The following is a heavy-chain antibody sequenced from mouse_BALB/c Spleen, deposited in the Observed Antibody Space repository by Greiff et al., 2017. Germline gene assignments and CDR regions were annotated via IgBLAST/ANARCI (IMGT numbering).Heavy chain of an antibody. CDR3: AREGYDHGGAMDY. V-gene: IGHV5-4*02. D-gene: IGHD2-4*01. J-gene: IGHJ4*01. CDR1: GFTFSDYY. Sequence: EVHLVESGGGLVKPGGSLNLSCAASGFTFSDYYMYWVRQTPEKRLEWVATISDGGSYTYYPDSVKGRFTISRDNAKNNLYLQMSSLKSEDTAMYYCAREGYDHGGAMDYWGQGTSVTVSS. CDR2: ISDGGSYT.